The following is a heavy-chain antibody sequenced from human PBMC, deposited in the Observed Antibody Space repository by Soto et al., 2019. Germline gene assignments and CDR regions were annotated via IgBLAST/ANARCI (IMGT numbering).Heavy chain of an antibody. CDR2: ISAYSGNT. J-gene: IGHJ4*02. CDR1: GYTFTSYG. V-gene: IGHV1-18*01. CDR3: ARDVRIVATPNFDY. D-gene: IGHD5-12*01. Sequence: RASVKVSCKASGYTFTSYGISWVRQAPGQGLEWMGWISAYSGNTNYAQKLQGRVTMTTDTSTSTAYMELRSLRSDDTAVYYCARDVRIVATPNFDYWGQGTLVTVSS.